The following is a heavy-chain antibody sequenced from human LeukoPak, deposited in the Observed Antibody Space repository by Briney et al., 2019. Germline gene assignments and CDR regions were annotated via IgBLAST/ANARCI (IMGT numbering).Heavy chain of an antibody. CDR3: ASGSWELLIPLNVYYFDY. V-gene: IGHV3-21*01. CDR2: ISSSSSYI. J-gene: IGHJ4*02. D-gene: IGHD3-10*01. Sequence: GGSLRLSCAASGFTFSSYSMNWVRQAPGKGLEWVSSISSSSSYIYYADSVKGRFTISRDNAKNSLYLQMNSLRAEDTAVYYCASGSWELLIPLNVYYFDYWGQGTLVTVSS. CDR1: GFTFSSYS.